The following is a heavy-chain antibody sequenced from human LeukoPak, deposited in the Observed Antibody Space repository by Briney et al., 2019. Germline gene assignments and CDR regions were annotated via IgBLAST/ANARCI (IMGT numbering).Heavy chain of an antibody. CDR3: ARHFDPTRDYYYYGVDV. Sequence: SETLSLTCTVSGGSISSYYWSWIRQPQGKGLEWIGYIYYSGSTSYNPSLKGRVTISIDTSKSQFSLRLSSVTAADTAVYYCARHFDPTRDYYYYGVDVWGQGTTVTVSS. CDR2: IYYSGST. CDR1: GGSISSYY. V-gene: IGHV4-59*08. J-gene: IGHJ6*02. D-gene: IGHD5-24*01.